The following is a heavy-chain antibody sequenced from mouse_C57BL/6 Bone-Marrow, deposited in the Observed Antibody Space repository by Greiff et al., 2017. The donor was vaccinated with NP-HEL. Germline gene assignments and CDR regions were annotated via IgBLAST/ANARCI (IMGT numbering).Heavy chain of an antibody. Sequence: EVKLVESGGGLVQPGGSLKLSCAASGFTFSDYYMYWVRQTPEKRLEWFAYISNGGGSNYYPATVKGRFNISRDNAKNTLYLQMSRLKSEETAMYYCARHYYYGSSYGYFDVWGTGTTVTVSS. J-gene: IGHJ1*03. CDR2: ISNGGGSN. V-gene: IGHV5-12*01. CDR1: GFTFSDYY. CDR3: ARHYYYGSSYGYFDV. D-gene: IGHD1-1*01.